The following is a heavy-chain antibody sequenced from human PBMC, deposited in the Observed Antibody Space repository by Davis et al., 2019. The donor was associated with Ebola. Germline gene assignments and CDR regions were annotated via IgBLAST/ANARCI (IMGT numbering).Heavy chain of an antibody. D-gene: IGHD3-22*01. CDR2: ISSSSSYI. Sequence: GESLKISCAASGFTFSSYSMHWVRQAPGKGLECVSSISSSSSYIYYADSVKGRFTISRDNAKNSLYLQMNSLRAEDTAVYYCAREGYYYDSSGYYPIFDYWGQGTLVTASS. V-gene: IGHV3-21*01. J-gene: IGHJ4*02. CDR3: AREGYYYDSSGYYPIFDY. CDR1: GFTFSSYS.